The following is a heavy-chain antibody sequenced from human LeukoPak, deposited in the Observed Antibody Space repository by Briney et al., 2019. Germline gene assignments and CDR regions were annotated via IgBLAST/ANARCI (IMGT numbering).Heavy chain of an antibody. D-gene: IGHD5-18*01. CDR2: IYTSGST. J-gene: IGHJ6*03. CDR1: GGSISSYY. V-gene: IGHV4-4*07. CDR3: AREDIQLWPRRHYYMDV. Sequence: SETLSLTCTVSGGSISSYYWSWIRQPAGKGLEWIGRIYTSGSTNYNPSLKSRVTMSVDTSKNQFSPKLSSVTAADTAVYYCAREDIQLWPRRHYYMDVWGKGTTVTVSS.